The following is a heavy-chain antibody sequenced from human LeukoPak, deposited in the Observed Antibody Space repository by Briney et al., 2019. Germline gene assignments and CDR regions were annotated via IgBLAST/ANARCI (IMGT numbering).Heavy chain of an antibody. CDR3: ARVSTGRVRSFDWIFDY. V-gene: IGHV3-7*01. D-gene: IGHD3-9*01. CDR1: GFTFSNHW. Sequence: PGGSLRLSCVASGFTFSNHWMSWVRQAPGKGLEWVANIKQDGSDKYYVDSVRGRFTISRDNAKNSLYLQMNSLSAEDTAVYYCARVSTGRVRSFDWIFDYWGQGTLVTVSS. J-gene: IGHJ4*02. CDR2: IKQDGSDK.